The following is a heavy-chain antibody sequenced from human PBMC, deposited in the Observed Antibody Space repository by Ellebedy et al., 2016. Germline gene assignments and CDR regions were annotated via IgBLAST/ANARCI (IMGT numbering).Heavy chain of an antibody. Sequence: GGSLRLSCAASGLSFSNAWMNWVRQAPGRGLEWVGLIKSKTNGGTTDYAPVKGRFTISRDDSEDMLYLQMNSLNTEDTAEYYCVTELRGSFHNWGQGALVSVSS. CDR2: IKSKTNGGTT. V-gene: IGHV3-15*07. CDR1: GLSFSNAW. D-gene: IGHD3-10*01. CDR3: VTELRGSFHN. J-gene: IGHJ4*02.